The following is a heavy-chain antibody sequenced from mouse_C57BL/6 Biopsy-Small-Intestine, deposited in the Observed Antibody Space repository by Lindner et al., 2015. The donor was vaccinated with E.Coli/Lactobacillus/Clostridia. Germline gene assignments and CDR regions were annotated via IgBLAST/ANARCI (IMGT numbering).Heavy chain of an antibody. J-gene: IGHJ4*01. CDR2: VLPGSGTT. V-gene: IGHV1-9*01. CDR1: GYTFNGYW. Sequence: VQLQESGTELMKPGASVKLSCKATGYTFNGYWIEWVKQRPGHGLEWIGEVLPGSGTTNYNEKFKGKATFTADTFSSTAHMQLNSLTTEDSAIYYCARRWSYAMDHWGQGTSVTVSS. CDR3: ARRWSYAMDH. D-gene: IGHD2-3*01.